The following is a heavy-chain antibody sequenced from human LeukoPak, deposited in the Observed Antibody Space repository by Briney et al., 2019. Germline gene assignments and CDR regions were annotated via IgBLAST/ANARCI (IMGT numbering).Heavy chain of an antibody. CDR3: AREGISSAEYFQH. Sequence: TGGSLRLSCAASGFTFSSYEMNWVRQAPGKGLEWVSYISSSGSTIYYADSVKGRFTISRDNAKNSLYLQMNSLRAEDTAVYYCAREGISSAEYFQHWGQGTLVTVSS. CDR1: GFTFSSYE. CDR2: ISSSGSTI. J-gene: IGHJ1*01. D-gene: IGHD6-13*01. V-gene: IGHV3-48*03.